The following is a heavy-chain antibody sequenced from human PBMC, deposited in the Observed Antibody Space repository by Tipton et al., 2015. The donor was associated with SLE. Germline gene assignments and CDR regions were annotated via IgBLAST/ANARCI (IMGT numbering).Heavy chain of an antibody. CDR2: ISASGVST. CDR3: AKESETYCVGGGCSFDY. D-gene: IGHD2-21*01. J-gene: IGHJ4*02. V-gene: IGHV3-23*01. Sequence: SLRLSCAASGFTFSNYAMNWVRQAPGKGLEWVSAISASGVSTDYADSVNGRFTISRDTSKKTLYLQMDSLRAEDTAVYYCAKESETYCVGGGCSFDYWGQGTLVTVSS. CDR1: GFTFSNYA.